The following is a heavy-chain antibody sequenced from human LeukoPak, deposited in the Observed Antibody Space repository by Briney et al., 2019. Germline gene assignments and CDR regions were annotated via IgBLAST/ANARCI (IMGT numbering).Heavy chain of an antibody. Sequence: GGSLRLSCAASGFTFSSYIMNWVRQAPGKGLEWVSSISSSSSYIYYGDSVKGRFTISRDNAKNSLYLQMNSLRAEDTAVYYCATETGYNYGFDHWGQGTLVTVSS. V-gene: IGHV3-21*01. J-gene: IGHJ5*02. CDR3: ATETGYNYGFDH. D-gene: IGHD5-18*01. CDR1: GFTFSSYI. CDR2: ISSSSSYI.